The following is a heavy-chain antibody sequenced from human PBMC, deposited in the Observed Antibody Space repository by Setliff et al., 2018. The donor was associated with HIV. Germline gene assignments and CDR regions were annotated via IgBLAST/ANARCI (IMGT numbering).Heavy chain of an antibody. Sequence: SETLSLTCTVSGDSISSDFYWGWFRQPPGKGLEWIGEITPSGDTNYIPSLKSRVTMSLDTSKNQFSLNLNSVTAADTAVYHCSNWNTTVDADSWGQGTLVTVSS. V-gene: IGHV4-38-2*02. CDR3: SNWNTTVDADS. D-gene: IGHD1-1*01. CDR2: ITPSGDT. CDR1: GDSISSDFY. J-gene: IGHJ4*02.